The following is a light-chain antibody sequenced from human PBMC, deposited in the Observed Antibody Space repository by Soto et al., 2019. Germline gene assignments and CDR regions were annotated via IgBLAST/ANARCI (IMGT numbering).Light chain of an antibody. V-gene: IGKV1-39*01. CDR3: QQGYGTPFT. CDR1: RSINIF. Sequence: DIHMTQSPFSLSASVGHIFTITCRASRSINIFLNWYQQKPGGAPKLLIYSASTLQTGVPSRLTGSGSGIDFTLSISSLQPEDTATYYCQQGYGTPFTFGQGTRLEIK. CDR2: SAS. J-gene: IGKJ5*01.